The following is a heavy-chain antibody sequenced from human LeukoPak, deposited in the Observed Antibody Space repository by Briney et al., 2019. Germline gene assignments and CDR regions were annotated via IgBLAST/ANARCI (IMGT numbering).Heavy chain of an antibody. Sequence: SETLSLTCAVYGGSFSGYYWSWIRQPPGKGLEWIGEINHSGSTYYNPSLKSRVTISVDTSKNQFSLKLSSVTAADTAVYYCARGLPIVVVPAAIDGMDVWGQGTTVTVSS. CDR3: ARGLPIVVVPAAIDGMDV. CDR1: GGSFSGYY. D-gene: IGHD2-2*01. CDR2: INHSGST. V-gene: IGHV4-34*01. J-gene: IGHJ6*02.